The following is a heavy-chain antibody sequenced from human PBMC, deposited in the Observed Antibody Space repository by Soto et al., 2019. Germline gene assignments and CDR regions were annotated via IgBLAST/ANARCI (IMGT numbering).Heavy chain of an antibody. CDR1: GGSISSYY. V-gene: IGHV4-59*01. CDR3: AGIGYSYGYIDY. Sequence: SETLSLTCTISGGSISSYYWSWIRQPPGKGLEWIGYIYYSGSTNYNPSLKSRVTISVDTSKNQFSLKLSSVTAADTAVYYCAGIGYSYGYIDYWGQGTLVTVSS. CDR2: IYYSGST. D-gene: IGHD5-18*01. J-gene: IGHJ4*02.